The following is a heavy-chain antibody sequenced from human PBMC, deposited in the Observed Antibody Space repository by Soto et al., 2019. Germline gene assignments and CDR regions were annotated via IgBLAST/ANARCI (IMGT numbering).Heavy chain of an antibody. J-gene: IGHJ4*02. CDR3: ARAPARITMIVVAIDY. V-gene: IGHV4-38-2*01. Sequence: PSETLSLTCAVSGYSISSGYYWGWIRQPPGKGLEWIGSIYHSGSTYYNPSLKSRVTISVDMSKNQFSLKLSSVTAADTTVYYCARAPARITMIVVAIDYWGQGTLVTVS. D-gene: IGHD3-22*01. CDR2: IYHSGST. CDR1: GYSISSGYY.